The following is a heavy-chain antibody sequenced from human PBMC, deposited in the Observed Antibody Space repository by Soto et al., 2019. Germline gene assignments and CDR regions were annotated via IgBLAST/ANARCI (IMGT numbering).Heavy chain of an antibody. J-gene: IGHJ5*02. CDR3: ARGGPEKYCSSTSCYKYWFDP. D-gene: IGHD2-2*02. CDR1: GYTFTSYA. Sequence: QVQLVQSGAEVKKPGASVKVSCKASGYTFTSYAMHWERQAPGQRLEWMGWINAGNGNTKYSQKFQGRVTITRDTSASTAYMELSSLRSEDTAVYYCARGGPEKYCSSTSCYKYWFDPWGQGTLVTVSS. CDR2: INAGNGNT. V-gene: IGHV1-3*01.